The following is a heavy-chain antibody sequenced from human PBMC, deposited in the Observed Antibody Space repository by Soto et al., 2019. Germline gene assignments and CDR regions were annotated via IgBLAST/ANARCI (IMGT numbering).Heavy chain of an antibody. V-gene: IGHV2-5*02. Sequence: QITLKESDPSLVKPTQTLTLTCTFSGFSLVSPAVGVNWIRQPPGKALEWLGLIYWDDDKQYNPSLKSRLTITRDTAKNQVVLTMTNMDTVDTATYYCAHGSGWLSDYWGQGTLVTVSS. CDR2: IYWDDDK. CDR3: AHGSGWLSDY. D-gene: IGHD6-19*01. CDR1: GFSLVSPAVG. J-gene: IGHJ4*02.